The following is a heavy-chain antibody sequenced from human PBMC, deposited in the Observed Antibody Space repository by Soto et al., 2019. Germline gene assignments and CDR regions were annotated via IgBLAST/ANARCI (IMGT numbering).Heavy chain of an antibody. CDR2: ISDVGGST. CDR1: GFTFSSYA. J-gene: IGHJ4*02. D-gene: IGHD2-15*01. V-gene: IGHV3-23*01. CDR3: ANGCGGTCYSRIHY. Sequence: EVQLLESGGGLVQPGGSLRLSFAASGFTFSSYAMSWVRQAPGKGLGWVSVISDVGGSTDYADSVKGRFTISRDNSKNTLYLQMNSLRAEDTAVYYFANGCGGTCYSRIHYWGQGTLVTVSS.